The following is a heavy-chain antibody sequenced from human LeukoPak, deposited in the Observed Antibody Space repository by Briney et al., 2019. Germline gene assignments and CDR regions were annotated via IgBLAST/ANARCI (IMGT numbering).Heavy chain of an antibody. CDR2: ISSSSSAI. V-gene: IGHV3-48*01. D-gene: IGHD4-17*01. J-gene: IGHJ6*02. CDR1: GFTFSTYG. Sequence: PGGSLRLSCAASGFTFSTYGMNWVRQAPGRGLEWVSYISSSSSAIHYADSVKGRFTISRDNAKNSLYLQMNSLRAEDTALYYCAKDVDYGDYADSVGYYYGMDVWGQGTTVTVSS. CDR3: AKDVDYGDYADSVGYYYGMDV.